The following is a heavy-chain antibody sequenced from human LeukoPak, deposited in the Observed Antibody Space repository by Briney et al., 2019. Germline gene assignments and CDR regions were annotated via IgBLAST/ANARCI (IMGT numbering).Heavy chain of an antibody. CDR3: ASELRYFDWFTGGARYNWFDP. CDR2: ISGSGGST. V-gene: IGHV3-23*01. D-gene: IGHD3-9*01. J-gene: IGHJ5*02. Sequence: GGSLRLSCAASGFTFSSYAISWVRQAPGKGLEWVSAISGSGGSTYYADSVKGRFTISVNNSKNTLYLQMNSMRAEDTAVYYCASELRYFDWFTGGARYNWFDPWGQGTLVTVSS. CDR1: GFTFSSYA.